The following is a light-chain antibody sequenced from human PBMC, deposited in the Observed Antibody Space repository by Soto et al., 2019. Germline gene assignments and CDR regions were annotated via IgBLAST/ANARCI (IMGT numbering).Light chain of an antibody. J-gene: IGKJ1*01. CDR3: QLSNSTPLM. Sequence: DIQMTQSPSSLSSSVGDRVTITCRASQNINTYLNWYQQKPGKAPKLLIYAASAWRSGVPSRFSGSGSGTDFTLTISSLQPEDCATYYCQLSNSTPLMFGQGTKVEIK. CDR1: QNINTY. CDR2: AAS. V-gene: IGKV1-39*01.